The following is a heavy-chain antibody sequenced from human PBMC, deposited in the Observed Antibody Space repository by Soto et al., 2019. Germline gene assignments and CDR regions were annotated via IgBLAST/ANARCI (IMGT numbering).Heavy chain of an antibody. V-gene: IGHV3-9*01. CDR1: GFTFDDYA. Sequence: EVQLVESGGGLVQPGRSLRLSCAASGFTFDDYAMHWVRQAPGKGLEWVSGISWNSGSIGYADSVKGRFTISRDNAKNSLYLQMNSLRAEDTALYYCAKDMIAVVAATVSGYFDYWGQGTLVTVSS. CDR2: ISWNSGSI. CDR3: AKDMIAVVAATVSGYFDY. D-gene: IGHD2-15*01. J-gene: IGHJ4*02.